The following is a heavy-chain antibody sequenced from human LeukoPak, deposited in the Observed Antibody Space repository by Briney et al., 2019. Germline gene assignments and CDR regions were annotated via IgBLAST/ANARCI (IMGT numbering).Heavy chain of an antibody. Sequence: GGSLRLSCAASGFTFSSHGMNWVRQAPGKGLEWGSGISPNGVITYYADSVKGRFTISRDNSKGTVYLQMNSLRPEDTAVYYCAKDDAWLQYGNWGRGTLVTVSS. J-gene: IGHJ4*02. D-gene: IGHD5-24*01. CDR1: GFTFSSHG. CDR3: AKDDAWLQYGN. CDR2: ISPNGVIT. V-gene: IGHV3-23*01.